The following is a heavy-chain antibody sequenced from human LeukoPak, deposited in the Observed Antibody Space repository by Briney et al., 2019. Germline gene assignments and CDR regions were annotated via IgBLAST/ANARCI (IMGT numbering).Heavy chain of an antibody. D-gene: IGHD3-22*01. J-gene: IGHJ4*02. V-gene: IGHV3-23*01. CDR1: GFTFSSSA. CDR2: INSSGGRT. CDR3: TTDGEDDSSGFYSDY. Sequence: GGSLRLSCAASGFTFSSSAMTWVRQAPGKGLEWVSSINSSGGRTYYADSVKGRFTISRDNSKNTLYLQMNSLRAEDTAVYYCTTDGEDDSSGFYSDYWGQGTLVTVSS.